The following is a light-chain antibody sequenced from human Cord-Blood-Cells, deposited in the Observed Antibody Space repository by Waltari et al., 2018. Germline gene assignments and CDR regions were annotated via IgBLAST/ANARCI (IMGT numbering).Light chain of an antibody. CDR2: DAS. CDR1: QDISNY. Sequence: DIQMTQSPSSLSASVGDRVTTTCQPSQDISNYLNWYQQKPGKAPKLLIYDASNLETGVPSRFSGSGSGTDFTFTISSLQPEDIATYYCQQYDNLLSLTFGGGTKVEIK. CDR3: QQYDNLLSLT. V-gene: IGKV1-33*01. J-gene: IGKJ4*01.